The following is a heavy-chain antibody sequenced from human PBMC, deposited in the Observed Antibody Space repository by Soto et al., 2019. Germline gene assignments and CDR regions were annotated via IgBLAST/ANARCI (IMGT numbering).Heavy chain of an antibody. J-gene: IGHJ4*02. CDR3: ARRASGWFFDY. CDR2: ISGSGGST. V-gene: IGHV3-23*01. Sequence: EVQLLESGGGLVQPGGSLRLSCAASGFTFSSYAMSWVRQAPGKGLELGSVISGSGGSTYDADSVKVRFTISRDTSKNTLYLQMNSLRAEDTAVYYCARRASGWFFDYWGQGTLVTVSS. CDR1: GFTFSSYA. D-gene: IGHD6-19*01.